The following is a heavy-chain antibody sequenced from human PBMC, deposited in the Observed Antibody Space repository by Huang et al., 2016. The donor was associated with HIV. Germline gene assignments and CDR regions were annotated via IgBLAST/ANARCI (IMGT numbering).Heavy chain of an antibody. CDR2: IYYSGST. Sequence: QLQLQESGPGLVKPSETLSLTCSVSGGSISSSSYYWGLIRQPPGKGLEWIGRIYYSGSTFYNRALKGRVTISVDTSKNQFSLRLSSVTAADTSVYYCARHMDCSSSSCLAGGHERGPFDMWGQGTMVTVSS. CDR3: ARHMDCSSSSCLAGGHERGPFDM. CDR1: GGSISSSSYY. V-gene: IGHV4-39*01. D-gene: IGHD2-2*01. J-gene: IGHJ3*02.